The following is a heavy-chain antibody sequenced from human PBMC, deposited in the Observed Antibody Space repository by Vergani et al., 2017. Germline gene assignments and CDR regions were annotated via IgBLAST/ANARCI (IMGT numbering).Heavy chain of an antibody. J-gene: IGHJ3*02. CDR2: ISSSSSYI. CDR3: ARDLFYYDSSGYEDDAFDI. CDR1: GFTFSSYS. Sequence: EVQLVESGGGLVKPGGSLRLSCAASGFTFSSYSMNWVRQAPGKGLEWVSSISSSSSYIYYADSVKGRFTISRDNAKNSLYLQMNSLRAEDTAVYYCARDLFYYDSSGYEDDAFDIWGQGTMVTVSS. V-gene: IGHV3-21*01. D-gene: IGHD3-22*01.